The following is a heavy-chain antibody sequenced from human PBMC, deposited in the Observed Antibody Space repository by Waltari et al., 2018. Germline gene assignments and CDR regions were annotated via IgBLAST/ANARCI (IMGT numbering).Heavy chain of an antibody. D-gene: IGHD1-26*01. J-gene: IGHJ4*02. V-gene: IGHV3-74*01. CDR1: GFTFSSYW. Sequence: EVQLVESGGGLVQPGGSLRLSCAASGFTFSSYWMHWVRQAPGKGLVWSTRINSEGGRTSYADPVKGRFTISRDNAKNTLYLQMNSLRAEDTAVYYCASARYSGNYYNDYWGQGTLVTVSP. CDR3: ASARYSGNYYNDY. CDR2: INSEGGRT.